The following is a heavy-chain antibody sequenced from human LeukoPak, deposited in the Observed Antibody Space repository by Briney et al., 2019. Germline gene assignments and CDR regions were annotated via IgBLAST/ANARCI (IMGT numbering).Heavy chain of an antibody. CDR1: GGSISNSSFY. J-gene: IGHJ4*02. V-gene: IGHV4-39*02. CDR2: IYYRGST. CDR3: ARSSTLVAATGFDY. D-gene: IGHD1-26*01. Sequence: PSETLSLACTVSGGSISNSSFYWGWIRQPPGKGLEWIGNIYYRGSTYYNSSLKSRVSISVDTSKNYFSLKVSSVTAADTAVYYCARSSTLVAATGFDYWGQGTLVTVSS.